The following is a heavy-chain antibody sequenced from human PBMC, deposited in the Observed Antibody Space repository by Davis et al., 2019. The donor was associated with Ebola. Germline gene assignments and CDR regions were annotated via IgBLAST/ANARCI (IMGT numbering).Heavy chain of an antibody. CDR3: ARRYYDFWSGYYETFDY. D-gene: IGHD3-3*01. V-gene: IGHV5-51*01. Sequence: GESLKISCKGSGYSFTSYWIGWVRQMPGKGLEWMGIIYPGDSDTRYSPSFQGQVTISADKSISTAYLQWSSLKASDTAMYYCARRYYDFWSGYYETFDYWGQGTLVTVSS. CDR2: IYPGDSDT. CDR1: GYSFTSYW. J-gene: IGHJ4*02.